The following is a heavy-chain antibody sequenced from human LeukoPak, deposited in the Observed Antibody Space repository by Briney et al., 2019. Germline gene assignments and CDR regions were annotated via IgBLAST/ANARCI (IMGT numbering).Heavy chain of an antibody. J-gene: IGHJ4*02. Sequence: GGSLRLSCEASEFTFSNYGMHWVRQAPGKGLEWVAVTSSDLNVKLYADSVKGRFTISRDNSRSTLYLQMNSLRPEDTAIYYCAREGYYGSGSPPSLYFDYWGQGTLVTVSS. CDR2: TSSDLNVK. CDR3: AREGYYGSGSPPSLYFDY. CDR1: EFTFSNYG. D-gene: IGHD3-10*01. V-gene: IGHV3-30*03.